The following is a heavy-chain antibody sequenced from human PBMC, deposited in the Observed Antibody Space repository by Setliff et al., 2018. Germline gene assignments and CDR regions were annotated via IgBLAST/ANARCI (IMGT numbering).Heavy chain of an antibody. Sequence: ASVKVSCKASGGNFRTYAFNWVRQARGQGPEWMGGITPMFGPAKYAQKFQGRVTISADESTSTVYMELSSLRSEDTAVYYCARGGRADYTFDIWSQGTMVTVSS. V-gene: IGHV1-69*13. CDR2: ITPMFGPA. J-gene: IGHJ3*02. CDR1: GGNFRTYA. D-gene: IGHD4-17*01. CDR3: ARGGRADYTFDI.